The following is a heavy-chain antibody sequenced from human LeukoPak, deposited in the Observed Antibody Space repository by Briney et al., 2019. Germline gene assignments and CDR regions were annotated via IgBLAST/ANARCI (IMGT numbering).Heavy chain of an antibody. CDR2: ISSSGSYI. CDR1: GFTFSSHS. Sequence: GGSLRLSCAGSGFTFSSHSMNWVRRAPGKGLEWVSSISSSGSYIYYADSVKGRFTIARDNAKNSLYLQMDTLRAEDTAVYYCARDWSSSISCYNYWGQGTLVTVSS. J-gene: IGHJ4*02. V-gene: IGHV3-21*01. D-gene: IGHD2-2*02. CDR3: ARDWSSSISCYNY.